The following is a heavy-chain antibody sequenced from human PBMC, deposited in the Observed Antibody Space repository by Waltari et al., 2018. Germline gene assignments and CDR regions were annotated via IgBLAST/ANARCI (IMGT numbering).Heavy chain of an antibody. CDR3: ARGLRLYTL. J-gene: IGHJ4*02. CDR1: GFIFSSYS. V-gene: IGHV3-48*02. CDR2: ITSSSSI. Sequence: EVQLVEAGGVLVGAGGSLRLYCASLGFIFSSYSMNWVRQAPGKGLEWVSCITSSSSISYADSVKGRFTISRDNAKNSLYLQLNSLRDEDTAVYYCARGLRLYTLWGRGTLVTVSS. D-gene: IGHD1-20*01.